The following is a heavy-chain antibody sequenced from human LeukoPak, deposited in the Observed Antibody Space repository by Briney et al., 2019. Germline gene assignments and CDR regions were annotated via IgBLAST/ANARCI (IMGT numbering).Heavy chain of an antibody. CDR2: IYHSGST. D-gene: IGHD3-9*01. CDR3: ARHSRDPFENVDYCFDC. CDR1: GYSISSGYY. V-gene: IGHV4-38-2*02. Sequence: SETLSLTCTVSGYSISSGYYWGWIRQPPGKGLEWIGSIYHSGSTYYNPSLKSRVTISVDTSKNQFSLKLSSVTAADTAVYYCARHSRDPFENVDYCFDCWGQGTLVTVSS. J-gene: IGHJ4*02.